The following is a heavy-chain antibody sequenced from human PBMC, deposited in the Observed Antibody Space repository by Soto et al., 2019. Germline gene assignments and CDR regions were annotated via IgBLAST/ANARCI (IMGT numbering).Heavy chain of an antibody. V-gene: IGHV3-48*01. CDR3: ARDRYSYYDFWSGSLPYYYYGMDV. D-gene: IGHD3-3*01. Sequence: PGGSLRLSCAASGFTFSSYSMNWVRQAPGKGLEWVSHISSGSSTMYYADSVKGRFPISRDNAKNSLFLQMNSLRAEDTAVYYCARDRYSYYDFWSGSLPYYYYGMDVWGQGTTVTVSS. CDR1: GFTFSSYS. CDR2: ISSGSSTM. J-gene: IGHJ6*02.